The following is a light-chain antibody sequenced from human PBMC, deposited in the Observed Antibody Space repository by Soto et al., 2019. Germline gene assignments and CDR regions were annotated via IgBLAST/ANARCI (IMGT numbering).Light chain of an antibody. Sequence: DIQLTQSPSFLSASVGDRVTITCRASQGISSYLAWYQQKPGKTPKLLIYAASTLQSVVPSRFSGSGSGTEFTLTIRSLQPEDFATYHCQQLNSYPPLPFGQGTRLEIK. CDR2: AAS. CDR1: QGISSY. V-gene: IGKV1-9*01. CDR3: QQLNSYPPLP. J-gene: IGKJ5*01.